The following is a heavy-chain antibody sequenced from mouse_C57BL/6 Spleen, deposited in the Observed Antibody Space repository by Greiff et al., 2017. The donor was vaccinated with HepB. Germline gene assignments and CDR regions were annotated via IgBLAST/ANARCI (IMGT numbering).Heavy chain of an antibody. CDR3: ARDGSTIVTTWFDY. CDR1: GFTFSSYA. CDR2: ISDGGSYT. J-gene: IGHJ2*01. Sequence: EVKLMESGGGLVKPGGSLKLSCAASGFTFSSYAMSWVRQTPEKRLEWVATISDGGSYTYYPDNVKGRFTISRDNAKNNLYLQMSHLKSEDTAMYYCARDGSTIVTTWFDYWGQGTTLTVSS. V-gene: IGHV5-4*01. D-gene: IGHD2-12*01.